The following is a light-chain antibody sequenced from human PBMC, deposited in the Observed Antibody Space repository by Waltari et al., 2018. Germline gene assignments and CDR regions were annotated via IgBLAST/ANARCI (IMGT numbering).Light chain of an antibody. Sequence: QSVLTQPPSVSGAPGQTVTISCPGSSSNIGSGYYVHWYQQLPRRAPKLLIYVNRNRPSGVPDRFSASRSGTSASLAITGLRPDDEADYYCQSYDSSLNGRVFGGGTRVTVL. V-gene: IGLV1-40*01. J-gene: IGLJ3*02. CDR2: VNR. CDR3: QSYDSSLNGRV. CDR1: SSNIGSGYY.